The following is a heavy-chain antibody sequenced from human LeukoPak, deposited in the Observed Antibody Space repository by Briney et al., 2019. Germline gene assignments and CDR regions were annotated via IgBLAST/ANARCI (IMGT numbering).Heavy chain of an antibody. CDR3: TRDGPRSSGYPDA. CDR1: GGSISSGGHF. J-gene: IGHJ5*02. D-gene: IGHD3-22*01. CDR2: IYYSGST. Sequence: SETLSLTCTVSGGSISSGGHFWSWIRQHPGKGLEWIGYIYYSGSTYYNPSLKSRVNISVDTSKNQFSLRLNSVTAADTAVYYCTRDGPRSSGYPDAWGQGTRVTVSS. V-gene: IGHV4-31*03.